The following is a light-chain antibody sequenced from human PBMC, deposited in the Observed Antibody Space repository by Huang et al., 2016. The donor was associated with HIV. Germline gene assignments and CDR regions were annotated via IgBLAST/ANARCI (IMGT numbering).Light chain of an antibody. CDR2: AAS. J-gene: IGKJ4*01. CDR1: QGVSSY. V-gene: IGKV1-8*01. CDR3: QQYYDSPPT. Sequence: AIRMTQSPSSLSASTGDRVTITCRASQGVSSYLAWYQQKPGKAPKLLIYAASTLQSGVPSRFSGSGSGTDFTLTISCLQSEDFATDYCQQYYDSPPTFGGGTKVEIK.